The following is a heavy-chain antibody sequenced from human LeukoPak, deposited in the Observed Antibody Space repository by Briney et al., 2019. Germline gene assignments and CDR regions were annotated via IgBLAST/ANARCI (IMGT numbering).Heavy chain of an antibody. D-gene: IGHD3-10*01. CDR3: VRKVYYHMDV. J-gene: IGHJ6*04. CDR2: ISPSGDST. Sequence: GESLRLSCAASGVTLSRYAVNWVRQAPGRGLEWVSYISPSGDSTVYAESVKGQFTISRDNSKNMLYLQMDSLRAEDTAIYYCVRKVYYHMDVWGKGTTVTVSS. CDR1: GVTLSRYA. V-gene: IGHV3-23*01.